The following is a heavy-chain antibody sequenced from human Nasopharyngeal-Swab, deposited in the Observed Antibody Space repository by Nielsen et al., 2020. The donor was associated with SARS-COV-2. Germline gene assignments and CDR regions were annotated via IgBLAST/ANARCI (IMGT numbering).Heavy chain of an antibody. J-gene: IGHJ4*02. D-gene: IGHD4-23*01. CDR3: ARERGNSLDY. CDR1: GFTFSIYL. V-gene: IGHV3-7*01. CDR2: IKQDGSEK. Sequence: GASLQISSAASGFTFSIYLMSCVPPAPGKGLAWVANIKQDGSEKYYVDSVKGRFTISRDNAKNSLYLQMNSLRAEDTAVYYCARERGNSLDYWGQGTLVTVSS.